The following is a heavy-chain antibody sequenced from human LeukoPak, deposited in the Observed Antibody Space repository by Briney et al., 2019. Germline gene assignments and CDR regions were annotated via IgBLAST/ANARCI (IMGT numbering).Heavy chain of an antibody. CDR1: GGSISSYY. V-gene: IGHV4-59*01. J-gene: IGHJ4*02. Sequence: PSETLSLTCTVSGGSISSYYWSWIRQPPGKGLEWIGYIYYSGSTNYNPSLKSRVTISVDTSRNQFSLKLSSVTAADTAVYYCARESPYYDILTGYYPGRNYFDYWGKGTLVTVSS. D-gene: IGHD3-9*01. CDR2: IYYSGST. CDR3: ARESPYYDILTGYYPGRNYFDY.